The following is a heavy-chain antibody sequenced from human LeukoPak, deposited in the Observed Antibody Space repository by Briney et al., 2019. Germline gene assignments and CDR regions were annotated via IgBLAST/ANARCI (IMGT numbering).Heavy chain of an antibody. CDR3: ARELIMTTVTINYYYYMDV. V-gene: IGHV3-7*01. CDR1: GFTFSSYW. J-gene: IGHJ6*03. Sequence: GGSLRLSCAASGFTFSSYWMSWVRQAPGKGLEWVANIKQDGSEKYYVDSVKGRFTISRDNAKNSLYLQMNSLRTEDTAVYYCARELIMTTVTINYYYYMDVWGKGATVTVSS. D-gene: IGHD4-17*01. CDR2: IKQDGSEK.